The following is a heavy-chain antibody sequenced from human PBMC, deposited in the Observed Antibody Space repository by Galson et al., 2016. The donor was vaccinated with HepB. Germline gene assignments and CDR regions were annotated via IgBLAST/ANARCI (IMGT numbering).Heavy chain of an antibody. V-gene: IGHV3-30-3*01. CDR2: ISYDGNNK. Sequence: SLRLSCAASGFTFSRNAFHWVRQAPGKGLEWVAVISYDGNNKKYLDSVKGRFTISRDNSYNTVYLQMSSLRADDTAVYYCASLQGYGDYGAYRYYSKDVWGQGTPVTVSS. J-gene: IGHJ6*02. CDR3: ASLQGYGDYGAYRYYSKDV. D-gene: IGHD4-17*01. CDR1: GFTFSRNA.